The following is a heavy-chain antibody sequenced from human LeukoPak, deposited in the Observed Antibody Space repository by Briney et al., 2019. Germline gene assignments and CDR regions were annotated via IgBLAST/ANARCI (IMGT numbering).Heavy chain of an antibody. D-gene: IGHD4-17*01. V-gene: IGHV4-34*01. J-gene: IGHJ4*02. CDR1: DGSLDIYY. Sequence: SETLSLTCGASDGSLDIYYWMFVRQPPGKGLQWIGEITYRGSPYYHPSLKSRVTISIDASQNQFSLKLSSVTAADTAVYYCARMAGYGVPFDYWGQGTLVTVSS. CDR2: ITYRGSP. CDR3: ARMAGYGVPFDY.